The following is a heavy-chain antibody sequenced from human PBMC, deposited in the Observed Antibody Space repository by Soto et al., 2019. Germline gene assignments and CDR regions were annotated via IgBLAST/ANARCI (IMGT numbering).Heavy chain of an antibody. CDR1: GGTFSSYD. CDR2: IIPIFGTA. V-gene: IGHV1-69*13. CDR3: ARSDILRYYFDY. D-gene: IGHD3-9*01. Sequence: GASVKVSCKASGGTFSSYDISWVRQAPGQGLEWMGGIIPIFGTANYAQKFQGRVTITADESTSTAYMELSSLRSEDTAVYYCARSDILRYYFDYWCQGTLVTVSS. J-gene: IGHJ4*02.